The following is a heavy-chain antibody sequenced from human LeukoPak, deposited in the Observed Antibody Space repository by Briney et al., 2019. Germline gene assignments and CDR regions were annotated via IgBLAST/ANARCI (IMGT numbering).Heavy chain of an antibody. V-gene: IGHV3-21*01. D-gene: IGHD1-26*01. CDR1: RLTFSPYN. CDR2: ISRRHTYI. CDR3: ARQKGALLPDDY. Sequence: PGGCHKLSRVASRLTFSPYNIIWVRQAPGTGQECVKSISRRHTYIHHVQSVKGRFTISRDNAKNSLYLEMDSLRAEDTAVYYCARQKGALLPDDYWGQGTLVTVSS. J-gene: IGHJ4*02.